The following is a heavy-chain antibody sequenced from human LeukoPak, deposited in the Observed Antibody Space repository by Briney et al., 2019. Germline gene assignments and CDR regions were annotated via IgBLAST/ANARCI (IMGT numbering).Heavy chain of an antibody. D-gene: IGHD1-26*01. CDR2: FIYSGST. J-gene: IGHJ4*02. V-gene: IGHV4-39*07. CDR1: GGSISSSNYY. CDR3: ARSKVRAGATNKVLRPLDY. Sequence: SETLSLTCTVSGGSISSSNYYWGWVRQPPGKGLEWIGSFIYSGSTFYNPSLKSRVTISVDTSKNQFSLKLSSVTAADTAVYYCARSKVRAGATNKVLRPLDYWGQGTLVTVSS.